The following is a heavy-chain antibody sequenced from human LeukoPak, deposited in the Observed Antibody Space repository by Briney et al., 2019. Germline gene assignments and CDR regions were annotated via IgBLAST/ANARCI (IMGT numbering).Heavy chain of an antibody. Sequence: PGGSLRPSCAASGFTFSSYAMSWVRQAPGKGLEWVSAISGSGGSTYYADSVKGRFTISRDNSKNTLYLQMNSLRAEDTAVYYCAKVGMDGDYFFMDYYMDVWGKGTTVTVSS. CDR1: GFTFSSYA. CDR3: AKVGMDGDYFFMDYYMDV. V-gene: IGHV3-23*01. J-gene: IGHJ6*03. CDR2: ISGSGGST. D-gene: IGHD4-17*01.